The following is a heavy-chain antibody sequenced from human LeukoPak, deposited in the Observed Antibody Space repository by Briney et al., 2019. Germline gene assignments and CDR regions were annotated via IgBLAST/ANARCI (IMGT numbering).Heavy chain of an antibody. V-gene: IGHV3-23*01. CDR1: GLTFRSYA. D-gene: IGHD5-24*01. J-gene: IGHJ4*02. CDR2: ICGSGTTT. CDR3: AQDRGYNYPFRYFDH. Sequence: PGGSLRLSRAASGLTFRSYAMTWVGEGPGKGREWCSSICGSGTTTHFADPVKSRFTISRVNSKGLLYLQLNSPRDKGTALLYHAQDRGYNYPFRYFDHRGQGPLAPVSS.